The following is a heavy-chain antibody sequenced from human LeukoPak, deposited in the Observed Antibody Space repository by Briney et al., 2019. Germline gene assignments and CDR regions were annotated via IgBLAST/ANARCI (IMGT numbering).Heavy chain of an antibody. CDR2: IYHSGST. J-gene: IGHJ4*02. CDR1: GYSISSGYY. CDR3: ARVTFDSSGSLPYYSDY. D-gene: IGHD3-22*01. Sequence: SETLSLTCTVSGYSISSGYYWGWIRQPPGKGLEWIGSIYHSGSTYYNPSLKSRVTISVDTSKNQFSLKLSSVTAADTAVYYCARVTFDSSGSLPYYSDYWGQGTLVTVSS. V-gene: IGHV4-38-2*02.